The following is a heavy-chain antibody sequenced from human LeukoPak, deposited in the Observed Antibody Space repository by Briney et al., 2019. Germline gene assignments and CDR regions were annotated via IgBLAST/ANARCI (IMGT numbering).Heavy chain of an antibody. CDR2: IHYSGST. CDR3: ARGGKTDY. CDR1: GDSITSFY. V-gene: IGHV4-59*01. D-gene: IGHD4-23*01. J-gene: IGHJ4*02. Sequence: SETLSLTCTVSGDSITSFYWSWIRQPPGKGLEWIGYIHYSGSTNYNPSLNSRVTISVDTSKNQFSLKLTSVTAADTAVYYCARGGKTDYWGQGTLVTVSS.